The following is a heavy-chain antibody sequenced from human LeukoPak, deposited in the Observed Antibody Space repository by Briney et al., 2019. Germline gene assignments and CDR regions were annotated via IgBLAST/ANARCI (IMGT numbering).Heavy chain of an antibody. J-gene: IGHJ4*02. CDR1: GFTFSSYS. CDR3: ATPPTVTRNY. CDR2: ISYDGSNK. Sequence: GGSLRLSCAASGFTFSSYSMNWVRQAPGKGLEWVAVISYDGSNKYYADSVKGRFTISRDNSKNTLYLQMNSLRAEDTAVYYCATPPTVTRNYWGQGTLVTVSS. D-gene: IGHD4-17*01. V-gene: IGHV3-30*03.